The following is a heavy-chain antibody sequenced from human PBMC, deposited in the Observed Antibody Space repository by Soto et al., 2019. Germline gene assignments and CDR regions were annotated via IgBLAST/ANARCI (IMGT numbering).Heavy chain of an antibody. D-gene: IGHD1-1*01. CDR2: IYYSGST. J-gene: IGHJ6*01. CDR3: ASEQLVQHRYSTDV. V-gene: IGHV4-39*01. Sequence: PSETLSLTCTVSGGSISSSSYYWGWIRQPPGKGLEWIGSIYYSGSTYYNPSLKSRVTISVDTSKNQFSLKLSSVTAADTAVYYCASEQLVQHRYSTDVWAQGTTVTGSS. CDR1: GGSISSSSYY.